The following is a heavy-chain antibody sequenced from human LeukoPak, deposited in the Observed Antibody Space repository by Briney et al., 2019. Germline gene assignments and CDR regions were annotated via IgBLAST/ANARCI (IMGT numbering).Heavy chain of an antibody. D-gene: IGHD6-13*01. CDR3: ARVVGAAAGTIDY. Sequence: PGGSLRLSCAASGFTFSSYSMNWVRQAPGKGLEWVSSISSSSSYIYYADSVKGRFTISRDNAKNSLYLQMSSLRAEDTAVYYCARVVGAAAGTIDYWGQGTLVTVSS. CDR1: GFTFSSYS. CDR2: ISSSSSYI. V-gene: IGHV3-21*01. J-gene: IGHJ4*02.